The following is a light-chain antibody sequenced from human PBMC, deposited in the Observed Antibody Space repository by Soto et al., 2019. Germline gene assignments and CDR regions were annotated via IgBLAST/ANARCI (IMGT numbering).Light chain of an antibody. CDR3: QKRSNWPQT. V-gene: IGKV3-11*01. Sequence: EIVLTQSPATLSLSPGERATLSCRASQSVSSYLAWYQQKPGQAPRLLIYDASNRATGIPARFSGSGSGTAFTLTISSLETEDFAVYYCQKRSNWPQTFGQGTKVEIK. J-gene: IGKJ1*01. CDR1: QSVSSY. CDR2: DAS.